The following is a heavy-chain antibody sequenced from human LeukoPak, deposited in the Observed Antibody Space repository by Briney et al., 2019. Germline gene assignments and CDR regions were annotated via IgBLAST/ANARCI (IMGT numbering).Heavy chain of an antibody. CDR3: AKVSVGRYFDWKPFDY. CDR1: GFTFSSYA. D-gene: IGHD3-9*01. V-gene: IGHV3-23*01. Sequence: GGSLRLSCAASGFTFSSYAMSWVRRAPGKGLEWVSAISGSGGSTYYADSVKGRFTISRDNSKNTLYLQMNSLRAEDTAVYYCAKVSVGRYFDWKPFDYWGQGTLVTVSS. CDR2: ISGSGGST. J-gene: IGHJ4*02.